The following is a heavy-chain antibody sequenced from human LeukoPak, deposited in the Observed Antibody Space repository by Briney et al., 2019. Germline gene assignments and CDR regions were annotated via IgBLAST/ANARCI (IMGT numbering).Heavy chain of an antibody. J-gene: IGHJ6*03. CDR2: IYYSGST. CDR1: GGSISSYY. V-gene: IGHV4-59*01. CDR3: ARGGSSSWYRSFRYYYMDV. Sequence: SETLSLTCTVSGGSISSYYWSWIRQPPGKGLEWIGYIYYSGSTNYNPSLKSRVTISVDTSKNQFSLELSSVTAADTAVYYCARGGSSSWYRSFRYYYMDVWGKGTTVTISS. D-gene: IGHD6-13*01.